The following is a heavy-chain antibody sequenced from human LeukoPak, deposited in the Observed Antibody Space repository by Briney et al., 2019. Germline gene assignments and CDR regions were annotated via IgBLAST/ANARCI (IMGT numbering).Heavy chain of an antibody. J-gene: IGHJ4*02. CDR1: GFTGRDGY. CDR3: GRHAYGGSPPLS. D-gene: IGHD3-10*01. Sequence: GGSLRLSCAASGFTGRDGYMSWVHQAPGKLLEWLAFIYVSGTTFYAASVKGRFTISRDNAKNTVYLQMNNLRAEDTALYYCGRHAYGGSPPLSWGQGALVTVSS. CDR2: IYVSGTT. V-gene: IGHV3-53*01.